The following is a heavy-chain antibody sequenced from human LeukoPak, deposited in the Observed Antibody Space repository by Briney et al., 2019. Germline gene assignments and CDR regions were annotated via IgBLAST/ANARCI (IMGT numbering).Heavy chain of an antibody. CDR1: GFTFSNAW. CDR2: IKSKTDGGTT. D-gene: IGHD3-10*01. Sequence: GGPLRLSCEASGFTFSNAWMSWARQAPGKGLEWVGCIKSKTDGGTTDYAGPAKGTFTISIDDSKNTLNLQRNSLKTEDTAVYDWTQGIRGVILWLVWPTNGFDPWGQGTLVTVSS. V-gene: IGHV3-15*01. J-gene: IGHJ5*02. CDR3: TQGIRGVILWLVWPTNGFDP.